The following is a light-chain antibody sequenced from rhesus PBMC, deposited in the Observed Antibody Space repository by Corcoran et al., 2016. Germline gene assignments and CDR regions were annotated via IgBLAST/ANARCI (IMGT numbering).Light chain of an antibody. CDR1: QGISNY. CDR2: AAS. J-gene: IGKJ1*01. V-gene: IGKV1-36*01. Sequence: DIQMTQSPSSLSASVGDRVTITCRARQGISNYLSWYQQKPGKAPKRLIYAASSLESGVPSRFSGRGSGTEFTLTISSLQPEDFAAYYCLQYNSKPWTFGQGTKVEIK. CDR3: LQYNSKPWT.